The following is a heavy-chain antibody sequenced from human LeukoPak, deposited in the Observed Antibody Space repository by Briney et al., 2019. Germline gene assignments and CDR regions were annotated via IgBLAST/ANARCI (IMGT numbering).Heavy chain of an antibody. V-gene: IGHV3-23*01. CDR2: VTISGDTT. J-gene: IGHJ6*03. CDR3: ARGRGRNPSGYYYYMDV. CDR1: GFIFNNYG. D-gene: IGHD2-15*01. Sequence: GGSLRLSCGGSGFIFNNYGMNWVRQAPGKGLEWVSSVTISGDTTYYADSVKGRFTISRDNSKNTVFLVMSSLRAEDTAVYYCARGRGRNPSGYYYYMDVWGKGTTVTISS.